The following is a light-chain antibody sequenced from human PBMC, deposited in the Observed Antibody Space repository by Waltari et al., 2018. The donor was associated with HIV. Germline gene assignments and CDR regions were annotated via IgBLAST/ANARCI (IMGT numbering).Light chain of an antibody. J-gene: IGKJ4*01. Sequence: EIVLTQSPATLAVSPGEEATLSCRASQSISVYLAWYQQKPGQIPRLLIYDASTRAPGIPPRFSGSGSGTDFTLNISSLQSEDFAIYYCQQYKNWPPLSFGGGTKVEIK. CDR3: QQYKNWPPLS. V-gene: IGKV3-15*01. CDR2: DAS. CDR1: QSISVY.